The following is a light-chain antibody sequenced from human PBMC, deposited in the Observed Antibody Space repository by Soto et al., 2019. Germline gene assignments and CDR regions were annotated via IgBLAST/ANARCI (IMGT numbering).Light chain of an antibody. CDR3: HHYNNWPFT. V-gene: IGKV3-15*01. CDR2: GAS. J-gene: IGKJ3*01. Sequence: EIVMTQSPATLSVSPGERVTLSCRASQSISSNLAWYQQKPGQPPRLLIYGASTRATGIPARFSGSGSGTEFIFTITSLQSEDFSVYYCHHYNNWPFTFGPAAKVHIK. CDR1: QSISSN.